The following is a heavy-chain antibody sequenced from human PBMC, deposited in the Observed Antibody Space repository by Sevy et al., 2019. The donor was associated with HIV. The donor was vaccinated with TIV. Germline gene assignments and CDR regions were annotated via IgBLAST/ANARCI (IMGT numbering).Heavy chain of an antibody. J-gene: IGHJ4*02. CDR3: VRAYCSGGRCYSGAY. CDR2: VSAHNGDT. V-gene: IGHV1-18*01. CDR1: GYTFTSYK. D-gene: IGHD2-15*01. Sequence: ATVKVSCKTSGYTFTSYKITWVRQAPRQGLEWMGWVSAHNGDTNYAQRFRGRVTMTTDISTSTAYMDLRSLRSDDTAVYYCVRAYCSGGRCYSGAYWGQGTLVTVSS.